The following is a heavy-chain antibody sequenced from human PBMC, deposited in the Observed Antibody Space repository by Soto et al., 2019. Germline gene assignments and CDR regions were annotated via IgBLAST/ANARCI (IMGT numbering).Heavy chain of an antibody. CDR2: IPSRGRP. CDR1: GASVAGGSYY. Sequence: QVQLRESDPGLVKPSQTLSLTCSVSGASVAGGSYYWSWVRQPPGKGLEWIGYIPSRGRPFYNPSLTSRGTISADTSKNQRSQQLTSVTAADTAVYYCARDTYSGYDFGLWGQGTLVTVSS. J-gene: IGHJ5*02. D-gene: IGHD5-12*01. V-gene: IGHV4-30-4*01. CDR3: ARDTYSGYDFGL.